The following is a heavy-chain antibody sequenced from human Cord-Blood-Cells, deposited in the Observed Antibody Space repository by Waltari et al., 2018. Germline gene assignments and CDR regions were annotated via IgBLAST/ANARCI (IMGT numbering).Heavy chain of an antibody. Sequence: QVQLVESGGGVVQPGRSLRLSCAASGFPFSSYAMHWVRQAPGKGLEWVAVISYDGSNKYYADSVKGRFTISRDNSKNTLYLQMNSLRAEDTAVYYCVGERAGFDYWGQGTLVTVSS. V-gene: IGHV3-30-3*01. D-gene: IGHD1-26*01. CDR1: GFPFSSYA. J-gene: IGHJ4*02. CDR2: ISYDGSNK. CDR3: VGERAGFDY.